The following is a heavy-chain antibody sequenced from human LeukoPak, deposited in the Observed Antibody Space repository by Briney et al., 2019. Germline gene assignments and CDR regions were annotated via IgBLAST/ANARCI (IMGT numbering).Heavy chain of an antibody. V-gene: IGHV3-49*04. CDR3: VRHDGMVLPV. CDR2: ITSKPYGETS. Sequence: PGGSLRLSCTGSGFTFGDHSMSWVRQAPGKGLEWIGFITSKPYGETSHYAASVSGRFTFSRDDSKSIAYLQMNSLKTEDTAVYYCVRHDGMVLPVWGQGTLVTVSS. CDR1: GFTFGDHS. J-gene: IGHJ4*02. D-gene: IGHD3-3*01.